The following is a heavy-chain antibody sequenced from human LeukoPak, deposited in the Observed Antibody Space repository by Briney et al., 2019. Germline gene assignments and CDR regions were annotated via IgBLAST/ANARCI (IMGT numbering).Heavy chain of an antibody. Sequence: GGSLRLSCAVSGFTFDKYSMNWVRQAPGKGLEWVSSISGSSRYIYYADSVKGRFTISRDNSKNSLYLQLNNLRAEDTAVYFCARGVAVSGSDFWGQGTLVTVSS. D-gene: IGHD6-19*01. J-gene: IGHJ4*02. CDR2: ISGSSRYI. V-gene: IGHV3-21*01. CDR1: GFTFDKYS. CDR3: ARGVAVSGSDF.